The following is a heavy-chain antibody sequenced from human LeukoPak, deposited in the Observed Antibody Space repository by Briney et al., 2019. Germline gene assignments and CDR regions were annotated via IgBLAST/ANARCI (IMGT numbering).Heavy chain of an antibody. J-gene: IGHJ6*03. D-gene: IGHD2-2*01. CDR1: GFTVSSNY. CDR3: ARKGVVVGAYCMDV. V-gene: IGHV3-53*01. Sequence: GGSLRLSCAASGFTVSSNYMSWVRQAPGKGLEWGSVIYSAGGTYYADSVKGRFTISRDKSKNTLYLQMNSLRAEDTAVYYCARKGVVVGAYCMDVWGKGTTVTVSS. CDR2: IYSAGGT.